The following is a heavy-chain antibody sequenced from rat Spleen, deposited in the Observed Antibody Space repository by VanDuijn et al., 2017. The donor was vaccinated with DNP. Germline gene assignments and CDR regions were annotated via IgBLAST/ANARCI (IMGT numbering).Heavy chain of an antibody. J-gene: IGHJ2*01. D-gene: IGHD1-12*02. Sequence: QVQLKESGPGLVQPSQTLSLTCTVSGFSLTSYSVGWVRQSPEKGLEWIAAVSSSGTTYYNSPLESRLSISRDTSKSQLLLKMNSLQTEDTAMYFCARSDYYDGGFYYGYFDFWGQGVMVTVSS. V-gene: IGHV2-6*01. CDR3: ARSDYYDGGFYYGYFDF. CDR2: VSSSGTT. CDR1: GFSLTSYS.